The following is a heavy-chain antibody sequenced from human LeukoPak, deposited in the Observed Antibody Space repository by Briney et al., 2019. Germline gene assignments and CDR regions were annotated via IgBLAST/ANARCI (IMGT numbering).Heavy chain of an antibody. CDR3: AREMGGYDFWSGYLKQYYYYYGMDV. V-gene: IGHV3-7*01. D-gene: IGHD3-3*01. CDR2: IKQDGSEK. J-gene: IGHJ6*02. Sequence: HAGGSLRLSCAASGFTFSSYWMSWVRQAPGKGLEWVANIKQDGSEKYYVDSVKGRFSISRDNAKNSLYLQMNSLRAEDTAVYYCAREMGGYDFWSGYLKQYYYYYGMDVWGQGTTVTVSS. CDR1: GFTFSSYW.